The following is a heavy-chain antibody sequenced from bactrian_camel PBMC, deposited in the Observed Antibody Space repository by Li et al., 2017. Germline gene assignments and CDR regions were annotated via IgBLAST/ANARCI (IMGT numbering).Heavy chain of an antibody. CDR3: ATSLYANARDKV. D-gene: IGHD1*01. V-gene: IGHV3S42*01. Sequence: VQLVESGGDSVQAGGSLRLSCTVRGYSRSRYCLGWFRQGSGKEREGVAALSYSGATSYAESAKGRFTASRAYTPNTLYLQMNSLKPEDTGMYYCATSLYANARDKVWGQGTQVTVS. J-gene: IGHJ4*01. CDR1: GYSRSRYC. CDR2: LSYSGAT.